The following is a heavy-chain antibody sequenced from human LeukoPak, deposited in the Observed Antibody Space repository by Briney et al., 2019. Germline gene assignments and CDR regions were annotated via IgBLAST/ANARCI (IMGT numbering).Heavy chain of an antibody. CDR1: GFTFSSFG. CDR3: ARILSSAWGELGY. CDR2: IRSDGSNE. J-gene: IGHJ4*02. D-gene: IGHD6-19*01. V-gene: IGHV3-30*02. Sequence: GGSLRLSCAASGFTFSSFGMHWVRQAPGKGLEWVAFIRSDGSNEYYADSVKGRFTISRDNSKNTLFLQMNSLRAEDTAVYYCARILSSAWGELGYWGQGTLVTVSS.